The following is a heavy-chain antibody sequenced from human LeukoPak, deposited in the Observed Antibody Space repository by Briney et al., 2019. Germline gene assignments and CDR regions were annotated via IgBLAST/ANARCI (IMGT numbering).Heavy chain of an antibody. CDR2: ISWNSGSI. CDR3: AKDRRPLYYYGSGSLDY. Sequence: GGSLRLSCAASGFTFDDYAMHWVRQAPGKGLEWVSGISWNSGSIGYADSVKGRFTISRDNSKNTLYLQMNSLRAEDTAVYYCAKDRRPLYYYGSGSLDYWGQGTLVTVSS. V-gene: IGHV3-9*01. J-gene: IGHJ4*02. D-gene: IGHD3-10*01. CDR1: GFTFDDYA.